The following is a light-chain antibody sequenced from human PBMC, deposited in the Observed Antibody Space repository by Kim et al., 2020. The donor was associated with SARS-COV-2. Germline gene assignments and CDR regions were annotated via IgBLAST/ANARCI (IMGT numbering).Light chain of an antibody. V-gene: IGLV3-1*01. CDR2: EDS. CDR1: KWGNTY. Sequence: PGQQAGNTCVGGKWGNTYAVWYQRKPGQSPVLGIYEDSKRPSGIPGRFSGSNSGNTATLTISGTRAMDEADDYCQAWDSSTAHVVFGGGTQLTVL. CDR3: QAWDSSTAHVV. J-gene: IGLJ2*01.